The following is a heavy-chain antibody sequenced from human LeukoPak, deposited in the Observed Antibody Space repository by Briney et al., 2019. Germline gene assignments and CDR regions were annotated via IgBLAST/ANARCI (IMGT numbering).Heavy chain of an antibody. CDR3: ARAGANCSGGSCYSVGFDP. V-gene: IGHV4-34*01. CDR1: GGSFSGYY. J-gene: IGHJ5*02. D-gene: IGHD2-15*01. CDR2: INHSGST. Sequence: SETLSLTCAVYGGSFSGYYWSWIRQPPGKGLEWIGEINHSGSTNYNPSLKSRVTISVDTSKNQFSLKLSSVTAADTAVYYCARAGANCSGGSCYSVGFDPWGQGTLVTVSS.